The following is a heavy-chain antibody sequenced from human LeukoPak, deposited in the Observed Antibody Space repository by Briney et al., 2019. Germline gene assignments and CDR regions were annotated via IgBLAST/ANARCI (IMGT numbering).Heavy chain of an antibody. J-gene: IGHJ4*02. CDR1: GYSISSGKY. V-gene: IGHV4-38-2*02. CDR3: AGGPGISGDHIYPDY. D-gene: IGHD2-21*01. Sequence: SSETLSLTCTVSGYSISSGKYWAWIRQTPGKGLEWIGSIYESGSTYYTSSLKSRVTMSVDTSKNQFSLNLTSVTAADTAVYFCAGGPGISGDHIYPDYWGQGTLVTVSS. CDR2: IYESGST.